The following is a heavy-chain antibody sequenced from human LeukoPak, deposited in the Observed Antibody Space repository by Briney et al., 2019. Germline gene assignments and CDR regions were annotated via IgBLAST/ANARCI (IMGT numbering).Heavy chain of an antibody. CDR1: GFTFSSYA. Sequence: PGGSLSLSCAASGFTFSSYAMSWVRQAPGKGLEWVSAISGSGGSTYYADSVKGRFTISRDNSKNTLYLQMTSLRAEDTAVYYCAKTSRVWFGERYFDYWGQGTLVTVSS. D-gene: IGHD3-10*01. V-gene: IGHV3-23*01. J-gene: IGHJ4*02. CDR3: AKTSRVWFGERYFDY. CDR2: ISGSGGST.